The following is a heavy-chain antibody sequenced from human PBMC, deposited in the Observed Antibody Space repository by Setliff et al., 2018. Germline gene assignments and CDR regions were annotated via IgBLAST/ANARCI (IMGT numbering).Heavy chain of an antibody. Sequence: SETLSLTCTVSGGSMNSGSYYWSFIRQPAGKGLEWIGSINYHGDIFHDGTTHSNYCNPSLKSRVTISIETYRSQFSLKLSSVTAADTALYYCARHPDFLQYSFDLWGRGTLVTVSS. CDR2: INYHGDIFHDGTTHSN. D-gene: IGHD3-3*01. CDR1: GGSMNSGSYY. CDR3: ARHPDFLQYSFDL. V-gene: IGHV4-39*07. J-gene: IGHJ2*01.